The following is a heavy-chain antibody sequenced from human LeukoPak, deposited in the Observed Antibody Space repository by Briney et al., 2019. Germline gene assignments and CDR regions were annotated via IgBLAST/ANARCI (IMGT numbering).Heavy chain of an antibody. CDR1: GYTFTSYG. CDR3: ARGATLYCSGGSCLNYYYGMDV. CDR2: ISAYNGNI. J-gene: IGHJ6*02. Sequence: GPVKVSCKASGYTFTSYGISWVRQAPGQGLEWMGWISAYNGNINYAQKLQGRVTMTTDTSTSTAYMELRSLRSDDTAVYYCARGATLYCSGGSCLNYYYGMDVWGQGTTVTVSS. V-gene: IGHV1-18*01. D-gene: IGHD2-15*01.